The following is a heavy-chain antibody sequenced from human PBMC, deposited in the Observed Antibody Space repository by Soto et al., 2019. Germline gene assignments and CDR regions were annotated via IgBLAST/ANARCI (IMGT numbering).Heavy chain of an antibody. CDR2: TNQDGSEK. CDR1: GFSFRSDW. Sequence: EDQLVESGGGLVQPGGSLRLTCAVSGFSFRSDWMNWVRQAPGKGLEWVAHTNQDGSEKYYLDSVKGRFTIFRDNAKNSRYRKMNGLRAGDRAVYYGWGGGGDAIWGRETRVTVPS. J-gene: IGHJ4*02. V-gene: IGHV3-7*01. CDR3: WGGGGDAI. D-gene: IGHD3-16*01.